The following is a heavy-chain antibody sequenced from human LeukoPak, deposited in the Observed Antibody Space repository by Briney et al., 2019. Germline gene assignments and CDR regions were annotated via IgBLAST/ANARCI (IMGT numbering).Heavy chain of an antibody. CDR2: IYYSGST. J-gene: IGHJ4*02. Sequence: PSETLSLTCTVSRGSISSGDYYWRWIRQPPGKGLEWIGYIYYSGSTYYNPSLKSRVIISVDTSKNQFSLTLSSVTAADTAVYYCAREQVAHYFDYWGQGTLVTVSS. V-gene: IGHV4-30-4*01. CDR3: AREQVAHYFDY. D-gene: IGHD5-12*01. CDR1: RGSISSGDYY.